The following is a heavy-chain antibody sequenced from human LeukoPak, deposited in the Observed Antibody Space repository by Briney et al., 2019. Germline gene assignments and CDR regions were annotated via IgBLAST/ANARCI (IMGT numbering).Heavy chain of an antibody. CDR2: VSFEGSNK. V-gene: IGHV3-30-3*01. CDR1: GFPFRNYA. CDR3: ATIGDRRTGELYRIDY. D-gene: IGHD7-27*01. J-gene: IGHJ4*02. Sequence: AGRSLSLSRAGSGFPFRNYAMHWVRPAPSKGLEWVAVVSFEGSNKYYADSVKGRFTISRDNSKNTLYLQMNSLRPGDAAIYYCATIGDRRTGELYRIDYWGQGTLVTVSS.